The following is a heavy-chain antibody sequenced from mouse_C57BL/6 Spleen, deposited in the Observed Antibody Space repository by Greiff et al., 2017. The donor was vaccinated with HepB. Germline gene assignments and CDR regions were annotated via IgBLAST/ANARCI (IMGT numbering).Heavy chain of an antibody. J-gene: IGHJ2*01. D-gene: IGHD1-1*01. Sequence: EVQLQQSGPVLVKPGASVKMSCKASGYTFTDYYMNWVKQSHGKSLEWIGVINPYNGGTSYKQKFKGKATLTVDKSSSTAYMELNSLTSEDSAVYYCARSGTTDFDYWGQGTTLTVSS. CDR2: INPYNGGT. CDR1: GYTFTDYY. CDR3: ARSGTTDFDY. V-gene: IGHV1-19*01.